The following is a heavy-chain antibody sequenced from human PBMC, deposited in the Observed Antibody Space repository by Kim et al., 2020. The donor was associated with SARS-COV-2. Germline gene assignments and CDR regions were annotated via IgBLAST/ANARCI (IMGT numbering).Heavy chain of an antibody. CDR2: VSGSGSKT. Sequence: GGSLKLSCAASGFTFNNFAMTWVRQAPGKGLEWVSSVSGSGSKTYYADSVKGRFTISRDNSKDTVYLQMTTLRVEDTAVYYCAKDGGGWLTSGWYFFDHWGQGVQVTVSP. CDR1: GFTFNNFA. J-gene: IGHJ4*02. CDR3: AKDGGGWLTSGWYFFDH. V-gene: IGHV3-23*01. D-gene: IGHD6-19*01.